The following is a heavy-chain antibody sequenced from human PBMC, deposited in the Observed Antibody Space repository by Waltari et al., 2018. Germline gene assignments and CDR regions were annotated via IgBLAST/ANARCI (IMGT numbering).Heavy chain of an antibody. V-gene: IGHV3-11*01. CDR3: ARVQQQLVPAYYYGMDV. Sequence: QVQLVESGGGLVKPGGSLRLSCAASGFTFSDYYMSWIRQAPGKGLEWVAYISSSGSTRYYADSVKGRFTISRDNAKNSLYLQMNSLRAEDTAVYYCARVQQQLVPAYYYGMDVWGQGTTVTVSS. D-gene: IGHD6-13*01. J-gene: IGHJ6*02. CDR2: ISSSGSTR. CDR1: GFTFSDYY.